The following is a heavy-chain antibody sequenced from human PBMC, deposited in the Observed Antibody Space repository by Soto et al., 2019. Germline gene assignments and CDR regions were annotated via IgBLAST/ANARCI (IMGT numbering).Heavy chain of an antibody. V-gene: IGHV3-30*18. CDR1: GFTFSSYG. Sequence: QVQLVESGGGVVQPGTSLRLSCAASGFTFSSYGMHWVRQAPGKGLEWVAVVTKDGNGQYYADSVKGRFTVSRDNSNNTLSLQMDSLRPEDTAFYYCAKDRWEFTRYFDSWGKGTLVTVSS. CDR2: VTKDGNGQ. CDR3: AKDRWEFTRYFDS. D-gene: IGHD1-26*01. J-gene: IGHJ4*02.